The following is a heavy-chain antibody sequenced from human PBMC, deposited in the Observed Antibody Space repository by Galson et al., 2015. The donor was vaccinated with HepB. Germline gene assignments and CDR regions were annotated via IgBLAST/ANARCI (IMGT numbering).Heavy chain of an antibody. CDR2: IYPGDSDT. Sequence: QSGAEVKKPGESLKISCKGSGYSFTSYWIGWVRQMPGKGLEWMGIIYPGDSDTRYSPSFQGQVTISADESISTAYLQWSSLKASDTAMYYCARQNGDDYGGVAPFDYWGQGTLVTVSS. V-gene: IGHV5-51*01. D-gene: IGHD4-23*01. CDR1: GYSFTSYW. CDR3: ARQNGDDYGGVAPFDY. J-gene: IGHJ4*02.